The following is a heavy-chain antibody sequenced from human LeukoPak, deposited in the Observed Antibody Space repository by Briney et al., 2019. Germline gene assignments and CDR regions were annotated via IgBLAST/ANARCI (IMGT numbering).Heavy chain of an antibody. V-gene: IGHV1-69*04. D-gene: IGHD2-21*02. CDR1: GGTFSSYA. J-gene: IGHJ5*02. CDR2: IIPILGIA. Sequence: SVKVSCKASGGTFSSYAISWVRQAPGQGLEWMGRIIPILGIANYAQKFQGRVTITADKSTSTAYMELSSLRSEDTAVYYCGREPYCGGDCYWFDPWGQGTLVTVSS. CDR3: GREPYCGGDCYWFDP.